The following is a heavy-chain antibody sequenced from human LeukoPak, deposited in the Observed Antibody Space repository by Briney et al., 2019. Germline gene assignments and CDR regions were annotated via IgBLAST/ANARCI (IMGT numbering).Heavy chain of an antibody. D-gene: IGHD2-2*01. CDR1: GYTFTGYY. V-gene: IGHV1-2*02. CDR2: INPNSGGT. J-gene: IGHJ5*02. Sequence: GASVKVSCKASGYTFTGYYMHWVRQAPGQGLEWMGWINPNSGGTNYAQKFQGRVTMTRDTSISTAYMELSRLRSDDTAVYYCARDPDIVVVPAAPVGWFDPWGQGTLVTVSS. CDR3: ARDPDIVVVPAAPVGWFDP.